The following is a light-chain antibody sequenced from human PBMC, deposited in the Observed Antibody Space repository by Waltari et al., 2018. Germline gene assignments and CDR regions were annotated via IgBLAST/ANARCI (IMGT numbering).Light chain of an antibody. V-gene: IGKV1-39*01. CDR1: QNITRY. Sequence: DIQMTQSPSSLSASVGDRVTISCRATQNITRYLNWYQQKPGKAPNLLIHTVSKLHSGVPSRFSGSGSGTDFTLAISSLQPEDFASYYCQQSYDYPFTFGPGTTVDLK. CDR3: QQSYDYPFT. J-gene: IGKJ3*01. CDR2: TVS.